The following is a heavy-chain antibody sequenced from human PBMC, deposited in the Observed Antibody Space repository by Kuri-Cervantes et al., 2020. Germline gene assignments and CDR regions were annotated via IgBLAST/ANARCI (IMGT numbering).Heavy chain of an antibody. V-gene: IGHV3-30*01. CDR1: GLTFSTYA. CDR2: ISYDGNNR. J-gene: IGHJ4*02. Sequence: LSLTCAASGLTFSTYAMHWVRQAPGKGLEWVTVISYDGNNRYYADSVKGRFTISRDNSKNTLYMEMNRVKTDDTAVYFCMVAASTTDYWGQGTLVTVSS. D-gene: IGHD6-13*01. CDR3: MVAASTTDY.